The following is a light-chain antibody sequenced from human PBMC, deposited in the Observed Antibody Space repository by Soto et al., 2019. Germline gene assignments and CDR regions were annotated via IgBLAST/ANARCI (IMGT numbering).Light chain of an antibody. CDR1: STDVGGYNY. J-gene: IGLJ1*01. Sequence: QSALTQPASVSGSPGQSITISCAGSSTDVGGYNYVSWYQQHPGKAPKLMIYDVSNRPSGVSYRFSGSKSDNTASLTISGLQAEDEADYYCSSYTSGGTYVFGTGTKLTVL. CDR2: DVS. V-gene: IGLV2-14*01. CDR3: SSYTSGGTYV.